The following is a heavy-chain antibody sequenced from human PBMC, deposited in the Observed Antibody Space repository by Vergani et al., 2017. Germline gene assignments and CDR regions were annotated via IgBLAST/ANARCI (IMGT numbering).Heavy chain of an antibody. V-gene: IGHV4-34*01. D-gene: IGHD3-3*01. J-gene: IGHJ6*03. Sequence: QVQLQQWGAGLLKPSETLSLTCAVYGGSFSGYYWSWIRQPPGKGLEWIGEINHSGSTNYNPSLKSRVTISVDTSKNQFSLKLSSVTAADTAVYYCARGLLGTMFGVVIRSYYDMDVWGKGTTVTVSS. CDR1: GGSFSGYY. CDR2: INHSGST. CDR3: ARGLLGTMFGVVIRSYYDMDV.